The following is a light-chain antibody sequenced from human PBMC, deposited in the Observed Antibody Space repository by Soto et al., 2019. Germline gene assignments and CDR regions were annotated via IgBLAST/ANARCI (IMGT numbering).Light chain of an antibody. V-gene: IGKV1-8*01. CDR3: QHYYNYPWT. Sequence: AVLLTQSPSSFSASTGDRATITCRASQDIHNYLAWYQQVPGQAPKLLLYAASILQTGVPSRFSGSGSGTDFTLTIDGRQSEDLATYFCQHYYNYPWTFGQGTTVE. CDR2: AAS. CDR1: QDIHNY. J-gene: IGKJ1*01.